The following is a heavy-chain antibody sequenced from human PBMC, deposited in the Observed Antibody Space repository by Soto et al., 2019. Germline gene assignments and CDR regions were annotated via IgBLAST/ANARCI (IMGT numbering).Heavy chain of an antibody. V-gene: IGHV4-31*03. CDR1: GASISSGGYY. CDR3: AREPSP. Sequence: QVQLQESGPGLVKPSQTLSLTCTVSGASISSGGYYWGWIRQHPGKGLEWIGYIYYSGSTYYNPSLKSRVAIAVDTFKTQFSLKLSSVTAADPAVYYCAREPSPWGQGTLVTVSS. J-gene: IGHJ5*02. CDR2: IYYSGST.